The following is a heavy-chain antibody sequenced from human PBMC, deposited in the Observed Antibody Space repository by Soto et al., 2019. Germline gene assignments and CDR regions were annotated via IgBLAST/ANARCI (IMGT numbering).Heavy chain of an antibody. D-gene: IGHD2-21*02. CDR3: AKDLGPLKLLNYVFYGLDV. V-gene: IGHV3-53*01. CDR1: GFTVSSSY. Sequence: GGSLRLSCNASGFTVSSSYMSWVRQAPGMGLEWVAVIESGGTAHYADSVKGRFTISRDNPNNIIYLQLHTLRAEDTAVYYCAKDLGPLKLLNYVFYGLDVWGQGTTVTVSS. J-gene: IGHJ6*02. CDR2: IESGGTA.